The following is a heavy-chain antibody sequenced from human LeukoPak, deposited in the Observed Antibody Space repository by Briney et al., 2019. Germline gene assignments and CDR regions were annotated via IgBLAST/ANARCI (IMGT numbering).Heavy chain of an antibody. V-gene: IGHV4-34*01. CDR1: GGSFSGYY. J-gene: IGHJ4*02. D-gene: IGHD3-10*01. CDR3: ARGGTTYYYGSGSYYNALASY. Sequence: SETLSLTCAVYGGSFSGYYWSWIRQPPGKGLEWIGEINHSGSNNYNPSLKSRVTISVDTSKNQFSLKLSSVTAADTAVYYCARGGTTYYYGSGSYYNALASYWGQGTLVTVSS. CDR2: INHSGSN.